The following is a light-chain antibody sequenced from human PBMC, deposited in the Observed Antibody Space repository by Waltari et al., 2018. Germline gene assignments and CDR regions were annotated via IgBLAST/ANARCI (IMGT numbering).Light chain of an antibody. Sequence: EIVLTQSPGTLSLSPGERATISCRASQSVASSYLGWYQQKPGQAPRLLIFGSSKRATCIPDRFSGSWSGTDFTLTINGVEPEDFAVYYCQQYGRSLTFGGGTKVEI. CDR2: GSS. V-gene: IGKV3-20*01. CDR3: QQYGRSLT. CDR1: QSVASSY. J-gene: IGKJ4*01.